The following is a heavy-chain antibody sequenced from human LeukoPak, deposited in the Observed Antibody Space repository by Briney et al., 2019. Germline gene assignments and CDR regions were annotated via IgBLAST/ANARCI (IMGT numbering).Heavy chain of an antibody. CDR1: GYTFTSYD. CDR2: MNPNSGNT. J-gene: IGHJ6*02. D-gene: IGHD6-19*01. V-gene: IGHV1-8*01. CDR3: ARESRQWLVRGYYYYGMDV. Sequence: ASVKVSCKASGYTFTSYDINWVRQATGQGLEWMGWMNPNSGNTGYAQKFQGRVTMTRNTSISTAYMELSSLRSEDTAVYYCARESRQWLVRGYYYYGMDVWGQGTTVTVSS.